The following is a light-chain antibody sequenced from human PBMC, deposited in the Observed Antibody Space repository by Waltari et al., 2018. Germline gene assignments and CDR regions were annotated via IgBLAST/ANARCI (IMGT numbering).Light chain of an antibody. CDR3: YSAADNRLL. V-gene: IGLV3-27*01. CDR1: VLAKGY. Sequence: SYELTQPSSESVSQGQTATITCSGDVLAKGYVRWFVQRPGQAPVLVIYKDFERPSGIPGRLSGSRSGTTVTLTISGAQVEDEAEYYCYSAADNRLLFGGGTNLTVL. J-gene: IGLJ2*01. CDR2: KDF.